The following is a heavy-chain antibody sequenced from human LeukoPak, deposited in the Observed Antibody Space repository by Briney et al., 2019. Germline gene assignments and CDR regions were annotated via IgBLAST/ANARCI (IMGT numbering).Heavy chain of an antibody. V-gene: IGHV3-30*03. Sequence: GRSLRLSCAASGFTFSSYGMHWVRQAPGKGLEWVAVISYDGSNKYYADSVKGRFTISRDNSKNTLYLQMNSLRAEDTAVYYCATRTTHWGQGTLVTVSS. CDR2: ISYDGSNK. J-gene: IGHJ4*02. CDR3: ATRTTH. D-gene: IGHD1-1*01. CDR1: GFTFSSYG.